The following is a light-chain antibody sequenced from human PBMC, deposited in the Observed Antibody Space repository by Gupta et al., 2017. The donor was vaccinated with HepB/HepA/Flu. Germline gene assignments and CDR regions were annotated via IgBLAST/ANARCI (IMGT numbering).Light chain of an antibody. CDR2: ANN. CDR1: TSNIETNY. V-gene: IGLV1-47*01. CDR3: ATWDDILSGRV. J-gene: IGLJ3*02. Sequence: QSLLPHPPSASGTPRPMVTISCSGSTSNIETNYVYWYQQFPGTAPKLLIYANNQRPSGVPDRFSGSKSGTSASLAISGLRSEDEADYYCATWDDILSGRVFGGGTKLSVL.